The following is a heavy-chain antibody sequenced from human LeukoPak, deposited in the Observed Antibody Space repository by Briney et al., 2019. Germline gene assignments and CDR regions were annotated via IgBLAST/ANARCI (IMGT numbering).Heavy chain of an antibody. D-gene: IGHD3-10*01. CDR2: IYDLGTT. J-gene: IGHJ4*02. CDR1: GGSIRSTHYF. V-gene: IGHV4-39*01. Sequence: SETLSLTCSVSGGSIRSTHYFWAWIRQPSGKGLEWIGSIYDLGTTYYNSSLKSRVTMSVDTSKKQFSLKLSSVTAADTAIYYCARQLLGHYYGSGRYGYWGQGTLVTVSS. CDR3: ARQLLGHYYGSGRYGY.